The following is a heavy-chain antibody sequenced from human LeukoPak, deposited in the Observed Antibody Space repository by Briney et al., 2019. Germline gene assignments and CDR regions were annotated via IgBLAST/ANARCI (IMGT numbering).Heavy chain of an antibody. J-gene: IGHJ3*02. CDR2: IYYSGST. CDR3: ARDRRDGYNWHAFDI. CDR1: GGSISSGGYY. Sequence: PSQTLSLTCTVSGGSISSGGYYWSWIRQHPGKGLEWIGYIYYSGSTYYNPSLKSRVTISVDTSKNQFSLKLSSVTAADTAVCYCARDRRDGYNWHAFDIWGQGTMVTVSS. D-gene: IGHD5-24*01. V-gene: IGHV4-31*03.